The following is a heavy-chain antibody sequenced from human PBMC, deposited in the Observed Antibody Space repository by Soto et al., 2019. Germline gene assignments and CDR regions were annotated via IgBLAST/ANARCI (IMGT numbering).Heavy chain of an antibody. CDR3: ATVEYSSYDSFDI. CDR1: GYTLTELS. V-gene: IGHV1-24*01. J-gene: IGHJ3*02. CDR2: FDPEDGET. D-gene: IGHD6-6*01. Sequence: ASVKVSCKVSGYTLTELSMHWVRQAPGKGLEWMGSFDPEDGETIYAQKFQGRVTMTEDTSTDTAYMELSSLRSEDTAVYYCATVEYSSYDSFDIWGQGTMVTVSS.